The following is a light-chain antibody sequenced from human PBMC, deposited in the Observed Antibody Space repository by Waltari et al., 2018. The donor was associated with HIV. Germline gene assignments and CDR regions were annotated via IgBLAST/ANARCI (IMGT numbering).Light chain of an antibody. CDR3: ATWDDSLNAWV. CDR2: IDG. J-gene: IGLJ3*02. CDR1: SSNIGSNT. Sequence: QSVLNQSPSASGTPGQRVLISCSGSSSNIGSNTVTWYQQFPGTAPQLLIHIDGQWPSGVPERFSGSNAATSASLAISGLRSEDEADYYCATWDDSLNAWVFGGGTKLTVL. V-gene: IGLV1-44*01.